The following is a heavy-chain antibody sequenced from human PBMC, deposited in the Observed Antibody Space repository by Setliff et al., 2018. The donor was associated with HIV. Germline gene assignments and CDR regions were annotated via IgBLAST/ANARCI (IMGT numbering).Heavy chain of an antibody. CDR2: IDHRGRP. CDR3: ARYSPRGYTLTGPY. V-gene: IGHV4-34*01. CDR1: GGSFSDYY. J-gene: IGHJ4*02. Sequence: KPSETLSLTCGIYGGSFSDYYWSWIRQPPGKGLEWIGEIDHRGRPKYNPSLNSRVTMSVDKSRNQFSLKASSVTAADTAVYYCARYSPRGYTLTGPYWGQGTLVTVSS. D-gene: IGHD6-25*01.